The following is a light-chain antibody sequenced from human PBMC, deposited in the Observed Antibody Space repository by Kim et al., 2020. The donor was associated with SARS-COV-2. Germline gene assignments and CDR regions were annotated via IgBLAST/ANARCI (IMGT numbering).Light chain of an antibody. CDR1: GCSIASNY. CDR3: QSYDSSIVWV. J-gene: IGLJ3*02. Sequence: KTVTITFNRSGCSIASNYVQWNPHRPGRAPTTVIYNNNQGPSAVPVRFSGSIASSSNTASLTMSGLKTEDEADYYCQSYDSSIVWVFGGGTQLTVL. CDR2: NNN. V-gene: IGLV6-57*03.